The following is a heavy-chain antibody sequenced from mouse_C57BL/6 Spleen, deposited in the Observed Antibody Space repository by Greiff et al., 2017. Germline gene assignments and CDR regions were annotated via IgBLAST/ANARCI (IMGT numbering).Heavy chain of an antibody. CDR2: FYPGSGSI. CDR3: ARHEDPTHYYGSSYDYAMDY. D-gene: IGHD1-1*01. CDR1: GYTFTEYT. V-gene: IGHV1-62-2*01. J-gene: IGHJ4*01. Sequence: QVQLQQSGAELVKPGASVKLSCKASGYTFTEYTIHWVKQRSGQGLEWIGWFYPGSGSIKYNEKFKDKATLTADKSSSTVYMELSRLTSEDSAVYFCARHEDPTHYYGSSYDYAMDYWGQGTSVTVSS.